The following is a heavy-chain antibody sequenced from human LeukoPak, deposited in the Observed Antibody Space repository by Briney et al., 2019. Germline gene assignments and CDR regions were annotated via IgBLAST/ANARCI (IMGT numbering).Heavy chain of an antibody. CDR2: VYYSGTT. CDR3: ATLVSTRYYFDY. D-gene: IGHD5/OR15-5a*01. Sequence: SETLSLTCSVSGGSISLSYYYWGWIRQPPGKALEWIGSVYYSGTTSYNPSLKSRVTISVDMSKNHFSLRLTSVTAADTAVYFCATLVSTRYYFDYWGQGTLVTVSS. CDR1: GGSISLSYYY. J-gene: IGHJ4*02. V-gene: IGHV4-39*02.